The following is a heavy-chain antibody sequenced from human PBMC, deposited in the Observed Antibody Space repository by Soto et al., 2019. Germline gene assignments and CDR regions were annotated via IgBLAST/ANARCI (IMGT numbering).Heavy chain of an antibody. D-gene: IGHD2-2*01. Sequence: PSETLSLTCSVSGGSISSYYWSWIRQPPGKGLEWIGYIYYSGSTNYNPSLKSRVTTSVDTSKNQFSLKLSSVTAADTAVYYCARDAYLRPGLIDYWGQGTLVTVSS. CDR2: IYYSGST. CDR1: GGSISSYY. J-gene: IGHJ4*02. CDR3: ARDAYLRPGLIDY. V-gene: IGHV4-59*01.